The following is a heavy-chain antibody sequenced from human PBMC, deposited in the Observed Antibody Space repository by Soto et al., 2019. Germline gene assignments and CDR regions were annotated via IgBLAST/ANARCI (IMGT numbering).Heavy chain of an antibody. D-gene: IGHD1-20*01. Sequence: PGGSLRLSCAASGFTFSNYAISWVRQAPGKGLEWVSAISGSGGSTYYADSVKGRFTISRDNSKNTLYLQMNSLRAEDTAVYYSAKDTNWNPYYFDYWGQGTLVTVSS. V-gene: IGHV3-23*01. CDR1: GFTFSNYA. CDR2: ISGSGGST. CDR3: AKDTNWNPYYFDY. J-gene: IGHJ4*02.